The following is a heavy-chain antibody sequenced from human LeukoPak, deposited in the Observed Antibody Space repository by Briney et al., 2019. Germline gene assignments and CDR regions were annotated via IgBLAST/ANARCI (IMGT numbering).Heavy chain of an antibody. J-gene: IGHJ4*02. CDR3: AKETPGYFDY. V-gene: IGHV3-23*01. CDR1: GFTFSNYA. Sequence: GGSLRFSCAASGFTFSNYAMSWVRQAPGKGLEWVSGISGSGGSTYHADSVKGRFTISRDNSKNTLYLQMDSLRAEDTAVYYCAKETPGYFDYWGQGTLVTVSS. CDR2: ISGSGGST.